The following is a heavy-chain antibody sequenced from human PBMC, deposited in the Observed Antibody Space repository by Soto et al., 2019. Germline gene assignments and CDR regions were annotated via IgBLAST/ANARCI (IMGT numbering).Heavy chain of an antibody. CDR3: VKDYERYISGQDY. J-gene: IGHJ4*02. Sequence: EVQLLESGGGVVQPGGSLRLSCVVSGFTFSSYAMSWVRQAPGKGLEWVSGIGASDGTTSYAVSVKGRFTISRDNSQNTLYLQMNSMRAEDTAVYYCVKDYERYISGQDYWGQGTLVTVSS. CDR2: IGASDGTT. D-gene: IGHD6-19*01. CDR1: GFTFSSYA. V-gene: IGHV3-23*01.